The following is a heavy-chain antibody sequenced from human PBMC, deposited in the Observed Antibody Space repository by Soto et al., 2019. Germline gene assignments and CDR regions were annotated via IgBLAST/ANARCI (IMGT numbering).Heavy chain of an antibody. CDR3: ARTRVRPSYYGMDV. D-gene: IGHD1-1*01. V-gene: IGHV2-70*11. CDR2: IDWDDRK. Sequence: SGPTLVNPTQTLTLTCTFSGFSLTTSRMCVTWIRQPPGKALEWLARIDWDDRKYYTTSLKTRLTISKDTTKNQVVLTMTNMDPVDTATYYCARTRVRPSYYGMDVWGQGTTVTVSS. J-gene: IGHJ6*02. CDR1: GFSLTTSRMC.